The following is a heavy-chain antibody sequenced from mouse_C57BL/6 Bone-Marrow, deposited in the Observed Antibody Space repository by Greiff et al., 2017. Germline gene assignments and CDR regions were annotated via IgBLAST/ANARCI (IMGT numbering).Heavy chain of an antibody. CDR2: IDPENGDT. Sequence: VQLQQPGAELVRPGASVKLSCTASGFNIKDDYMHWVKQRPEQGLEWIGWIDPENGDTEYASKFQGKATITADTSSNTAYLQLSSLTSEDTAVYYCTTLIFFDVWGTGTTVTVSS. J-gene: IGHJ1*03. CDR1: GFNIKDDY. D-gene: IGHD1-1*01. CDR3: TTLIFFDV. V-gene: IGHV14-4*01.